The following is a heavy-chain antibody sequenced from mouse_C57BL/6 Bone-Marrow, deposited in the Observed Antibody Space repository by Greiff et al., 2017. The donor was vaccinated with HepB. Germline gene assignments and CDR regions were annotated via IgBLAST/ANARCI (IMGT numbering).Heavy chain of an antibody. Sequence: EVQRVESGGGLVKPGGSLKLSCAASGFTFSDYGLHWVRQAPEKGLEWVAYISSGSSTIYYADTVKGRFTISRDNAKNTLFLQMTSLRSEDTAMYYCARRDYDGDAMDYWGQGTSVTVSS. V-gene: IGHV5-17*01. CDR2: ISSGSSTI. J-gene: IGHJ4*01. CDR3: ARRDYDGDAMDY. D-gene: IGHD2-4*01. CDR1: GFTFSDYG.